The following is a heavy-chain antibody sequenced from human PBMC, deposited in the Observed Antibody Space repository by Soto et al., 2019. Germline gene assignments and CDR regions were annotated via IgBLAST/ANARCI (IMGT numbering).Heavy chain of an antibody. CDR1: GFTFSDYA. J-gene: IGHJ4*02. CDR2: ISGGGGST. CDR3: AKDSSGSYLVDY. Sequence: EVQLLESGGGLVQPGGSLRLSCAASGFTFSDYAMSWVRQAPGKGLEWVSAISGGGGSTYYADSVKGRFTISRDNSKNTLYLQINSLRAEDTAVYYCAKDSSGSYLVDYWGQGTLVTVSS. V-gene: IGHV3-23*01. D-gene: IGHD1-26*01.